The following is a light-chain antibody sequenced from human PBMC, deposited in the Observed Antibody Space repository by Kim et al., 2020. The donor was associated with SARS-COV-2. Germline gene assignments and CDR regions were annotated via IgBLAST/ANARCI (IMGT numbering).Light chain of an antibody. CDR1: HSVTSN. J-gene: IGKJ5*01. CDR2: GAS. V-gene: IGKV3-15*01. CDR3: QQYNNWPPIT. Sequence: PGERATHPCRASHSVTSNLAWYQQKPRQAPRLLIYGASTRATGIPARFSGSGSGTEFTLTISSLQSEDFAVYYCQQYNNWPPITFGQGTRLEIK.